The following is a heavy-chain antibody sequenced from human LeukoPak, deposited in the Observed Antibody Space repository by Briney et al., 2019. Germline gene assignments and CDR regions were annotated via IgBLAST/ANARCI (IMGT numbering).Heavy chain of an antibody. D-gene: IGHD6-19*01. J-gene: IGHJ6*03. CDR2: IYYSGST. CDR3: ARVQQWPVLGYYYMDV. V-gene: IGHV4-59*01. CDR1: GGSISSYY. Sequence: SETLSLTCTVSGGSISSYYWSWIRQPPGKGLEWIGYIYYSGSTNYNPSLKSRVTISVDTSKNQFSLKLSSVTAADTAVYYCARVQQWPVLGYYYMDVWGKGTTVIVSS.